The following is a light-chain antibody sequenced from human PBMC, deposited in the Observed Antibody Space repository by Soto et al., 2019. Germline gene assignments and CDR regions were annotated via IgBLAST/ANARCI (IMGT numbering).Light chain of an antibody. V-gene: IGLV2-11*01. CDR2: DVI. J-gene: IGLJ1*01. Sequence: QSALTQPRSVSGSPGQSVTISCTGTSSDVGGYNYVSWYQQHPGKAPKLMIYDVIKRPSGVPDRFSGSKSGDTASLTISGLHAYDEADYYCFSYAGSYTYYVFGTGTKVTLL. CDR3: FSYAGSYTYYV. CDR1: SSDVGGYNY.